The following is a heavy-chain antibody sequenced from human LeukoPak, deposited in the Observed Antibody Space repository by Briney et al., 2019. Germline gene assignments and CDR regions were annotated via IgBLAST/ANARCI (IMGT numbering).Heavy chain of an antibody. CDR1: GFTFDDYG. D-gene: IGHD3-16*01. J-gene: IGHJ6*01. CDR3: ARDDAFRGVAMDV. Sequence: TGGSLRLSCAASGFTFDDYGMTWVRQAPGKGLEWVSGINWNGGSTGYADSVKGRFTISRDNAKNTLYPQMNSLRAEDTAVYYCARDDAFRGVAMDVWGQGTTVTVSS. CDR2: INWNGGST. V-gene: IGHV3-20*04.